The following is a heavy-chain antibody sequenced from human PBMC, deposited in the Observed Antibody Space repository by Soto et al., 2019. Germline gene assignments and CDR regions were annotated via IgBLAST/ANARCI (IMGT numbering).Heavy chain of an antibody. CDR1: GASISCFY. D-gene: IGHD1-1*01. V-gene: IGHV4-4*07. CDR3: VRDGTKTLRDWFDP. Sequence: PSETLSLTCTVSGASISCFYWSWIRKSAGKGLEWIGRIYATGTTDYNPSLKSRVMMSVDTSKKQFSLKLRSVTAADTAVYYCVRDGTKTLRDWFDPWGQG. J-gene: IGHJ5*02. CDR2: IYATGTT.